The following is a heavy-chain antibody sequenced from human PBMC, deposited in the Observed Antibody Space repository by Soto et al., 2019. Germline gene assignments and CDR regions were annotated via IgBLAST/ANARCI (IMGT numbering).Heavy chain of an antibody. CDR3: TTDSNNKYSSSWYAAFYYYYGMDV. CDR1: GFTFSNAW. V-gene: IGHV3-15*07. Sequence: EVQLVESGGGLVKPGGSLRLSCAASGFTFSNAWMNWVRQAPGKGLEWVGRIKSKTDGGTTDYAAPVKGRFTISRDDSKNTLYLQMNSLKTEDTAVYYCTTDSNNKYSSSWYAAFYYYYGMDVWGQGTTVTVSS. D-gene: IGHD6-13*01. CDR2: IKSKTDGGTT. J-gene: IGHJ6*02.